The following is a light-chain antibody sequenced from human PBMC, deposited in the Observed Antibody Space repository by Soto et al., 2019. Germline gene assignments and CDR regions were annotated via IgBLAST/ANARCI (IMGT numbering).Light chain of an antibody. CDR2: EVT. CDR1: SSDVGGYNF. J-gene: IGLJ1*01. CDR3: NSYAGSNIYV. Sequence: QPVLTQPPSASRSPGQSVTISCTGTSSDVGGYNFVSWYQHHPGKAPKLIIYEVTKRPSGVPNRFSGSKSGNTASLTVSGLQAEDEADYYCNSYAGSNIYVFGTGTKVTVL. V-gene: IGLV2-8*02.